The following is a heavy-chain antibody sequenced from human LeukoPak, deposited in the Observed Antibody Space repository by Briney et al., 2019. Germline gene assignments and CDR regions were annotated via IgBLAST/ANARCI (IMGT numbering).Heavy chain of an antibody. V-gene: IGHV3-23*01. J-gene: IGHJ4*02. D-gene: IGHD3-22*01. CDR1: GFTFSSYA. CDR3: AKGTSGGYDSSGYYFDY. CDR2: TSGTGRTT. Sequence: GGSLRLSCAVSGFTFSSYAMSWVRQAPGKGLEWVSATSGTGRTTYYADSVKGRFTISRDNSKNTLCLQMNSLSAEDTAVYYCAKGTSGGYDSSGYYFDYWGQGTLVTVSS.